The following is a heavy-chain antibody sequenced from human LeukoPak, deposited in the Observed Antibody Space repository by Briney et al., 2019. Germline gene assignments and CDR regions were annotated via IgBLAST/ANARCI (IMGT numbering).Heavy chain of an antibody. J-gene: IGHJ5*02. Sequence: KGSETLSLPCTVSGDSIRSSSDYWAWIRQPPGKGLEWIGTIYYSGSTYYNPSLKSRVTISVDTSKKQFSLKLSSVTAADTAVYYCARQDGGYNYWFDPWGQGNLLTLSS. V-gene: IGHV4-39*01. CDR2: IYYSGST. CDR1: GDSIRSSSDY. CDR3: ARQDGGYNYWFDP. D-gene: IGHD3-22*01.